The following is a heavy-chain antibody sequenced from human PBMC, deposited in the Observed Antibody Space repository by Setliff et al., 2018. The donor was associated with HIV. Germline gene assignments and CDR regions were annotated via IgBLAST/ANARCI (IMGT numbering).Heavy chain of an antibody. CDR2: IHSSGNT. J-gene: IGHJ4*02. CDR1: GASISGYY. CDR3: TRAQIAAPRPFDY. V-gene: IGHV4-34*01. Sequence: TLSLTCSVSGASISGYYWSWIRQPPGKGLEWLGEIHSSGNTNYSPSLKGRVTISVDTPKNQYSLRLSSVTAADTALYFCTRAQIAAPRPFDYWGQGTLVTVSS. D-gene: IGHD2-21*01.